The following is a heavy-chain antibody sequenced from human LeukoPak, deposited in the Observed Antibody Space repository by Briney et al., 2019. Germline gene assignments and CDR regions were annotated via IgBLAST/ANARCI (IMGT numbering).Heavy chain of an antibody. CDR3: ARRYCGGDCYSPDYGKDV. CDR2: IIPIFGIA. J-gene: IGHJ6*02. CDR1: GGTFSSYA. Sequence: SVKVSCKASGGTFSSYAISWVRQAPGQGLEWMGRIIPIFGIANYAQKFQGRVTITADKSTSTAYMELSSLRSEDTAVYYCARRYCGGDCYSPDYGKDVWGQGTTVTVSS. D-gene: IGHD2-21*02. V-gene: IGHV1-69*04.